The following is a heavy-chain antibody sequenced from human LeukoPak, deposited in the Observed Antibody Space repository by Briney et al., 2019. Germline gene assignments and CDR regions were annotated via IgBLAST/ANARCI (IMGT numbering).Heavy chain of an antibody. D-gene: IGHD2-21*01. V-gene: IGHV4-61*02. Sequence: SETLSLTCSVSGGSISSDNYCWTWIRQPAGKGLEWIGRIYTSGNTNYSPSLKSRVTISVDTSKNQFSLRLSSVTAADTAVYYCARGAIARQTNWFDPWGQGTLVTVSS. CDR2: IYTSGNT. J-gene: IGHJ5*02. CDR3: ARGAIARQTNWFDP. CDR1: GGSISSDNYC.